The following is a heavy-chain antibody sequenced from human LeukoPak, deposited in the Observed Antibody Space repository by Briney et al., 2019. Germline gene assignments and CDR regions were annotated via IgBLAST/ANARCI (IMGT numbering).Heavy chain of an antibody. CDR1: GFTFSDYY. CDR3: ARRDQLQAFDI. D-gene: IGHD2-2*01. CDR2: ITNIDNTI. J-gene: IGHJ3*02. V-gene: IGHV3-11*04. Sequence: GGSLKLSCAASGFTFSDYYMSWVRQAPGKGLEWVSYITNIDNTIKYADSVKGRFTISRNNAKNSLDLQMNSLRVDDTAAYYCARRDQLQAFDIWGQGTMVTVSS.